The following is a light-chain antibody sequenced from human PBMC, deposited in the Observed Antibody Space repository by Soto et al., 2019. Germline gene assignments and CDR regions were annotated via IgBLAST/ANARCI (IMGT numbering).Light chain of an antibody. CDR2: GAS. Sequence: ELLSPPSDGNRSVSGVEVAPGCRLSSESVRTKLAWYQQRAGQAHPLLIYGASTRATGIPDRFSGSGSGTQFTLTISSLQPEDFAVYSCQQHTTWPQITGGKGTRREIK. CDR1: ESVRTK. CDR3: QQHTTWPQIT. V-gene: IGKV3-15*01. J-gene: IGKJ5*01.